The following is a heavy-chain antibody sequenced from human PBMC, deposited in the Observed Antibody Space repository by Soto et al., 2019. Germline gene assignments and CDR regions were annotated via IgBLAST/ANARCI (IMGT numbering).Heavy chain of an antibody. V-gene: IGHV4-38-2*02. CDR3: ARERGGMDV. J-gene: IGHJ6*02. CDR1: AYSISSGYY. D-gene: IGHD3-16*01. CDR2: IYHSGST. Sequence: PSETLSLTCAVSAYSISSGYYWGWIRQPPGKGLEWIGSIYHSGSTYYNPSLKSRVTISVDTSKNQFSLKLSSVTAADTAVYYCARERGGMDVWGQGTTVS.